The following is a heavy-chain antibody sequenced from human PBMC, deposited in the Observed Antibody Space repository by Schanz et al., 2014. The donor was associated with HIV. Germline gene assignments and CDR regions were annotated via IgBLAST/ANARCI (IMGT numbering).Heavy chain of an antibody. J-gene: IGHJ5*01. Sequence: VHLVESGGSVVQPGRSLRLSCAASGFTFSRYWMSWVRQAPGKGLEWVSVIYSGVSTYYADSVKGRFTISRDNSQNTIYLQMNSLRAEDTAVYYCARGGGQFDYYESSGYGNWFDSWGQGTLVTVSS. V-gene: IGHV3-66*01. D-gene: IGHD3-22*01. CDR2: IYSGVST. CDR1: GFTFSRYW. CDR3: ARGGGQFDYYESSGYGNWFDS.